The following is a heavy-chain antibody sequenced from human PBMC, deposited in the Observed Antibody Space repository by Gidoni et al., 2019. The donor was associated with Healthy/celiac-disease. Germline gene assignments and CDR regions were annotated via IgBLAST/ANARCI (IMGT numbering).Heavy chain of an antibody. V-gene: IGHV1-46*01. CDR1: GYTFTSYY. D-gene: IGHD3-22*01. CDR2: INPRGGST. Sequence: QVQLVQSGAEVKKPGASVKVSCKASGYTFTSYYMHWVRQAPGQGLEWMGIINPRGGSTSYAQKFQGRVTMTRDTSTSTVYMELSSLRSEDTAVYYCARAPPPSSYYYDSSGSDYWGQGTLVTVSS. CDR3: ARAPPPSSYYYDSSGSDY. J-gene: IGHJ4*02.